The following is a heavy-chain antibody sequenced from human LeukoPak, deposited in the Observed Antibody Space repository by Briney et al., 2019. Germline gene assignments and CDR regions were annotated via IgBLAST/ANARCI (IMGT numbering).Heavy chain of an antibody. V-gene: IGHV1-69*04. CDR2: IIPILGIA. Sequence: EASVKVSCKASGGTFSSYTISWVRQAPGQGLEWMGRIIPILGIANYAQKFQGRVTITADKSTSTAYMELSSLRSEDTAVYCCARDWGVGGYSYGNAFDIWGQGTMVTVSS. CDR3: ARDWGVGGYSYGNAFDI. CDR1: GGTFSSYT. J-gene: IGHJ3*02. D-gene: IGHD5-18*01.